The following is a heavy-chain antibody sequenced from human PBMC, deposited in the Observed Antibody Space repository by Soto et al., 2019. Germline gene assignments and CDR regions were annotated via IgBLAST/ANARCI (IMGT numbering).Heavy chain of an antibody. J-gene: IGHJ4*02. V-gene: IGHV3-23*01. CDR1: GFTFSRYA. CDR3: AKGGMGDCSTTSCLFQFDY. Sequence: GGSLRLSCTASGFTFSRYAMSWVRQAPGKGLEWVSTISDSGSTYYAESVKGRLTISRDNSKHTLYLQMNSLRAEDTAVYYCAKGGMGDCSTTSCLFQFDYWGLGALVTVSS. CDR2: ISDSGST. D-gene: IGHD2-2*01.